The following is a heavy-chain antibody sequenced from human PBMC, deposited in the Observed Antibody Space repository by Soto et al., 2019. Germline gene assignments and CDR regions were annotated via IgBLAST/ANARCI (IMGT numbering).Heavy chain of an antibody. D-gene: IGHD2-15*01. CDR3: ARDGDCSGGSCYLGYGLDV. CDR2: IYYSGDT. J-gene: IGHJ6*02. V-gene: IGHV4-31*03. Sequence: QVQLQESGPGLVKPSQTLSLTCTVSGGSINSGGYYWSWIRQHPGKGLEWIGKIYYSGDTSYNPSLRRRATMSIDTSKKQFSLKMTSVTAADTAVYYCARDGDCSGGSCYLGYGLDVWGRGTTVTVSS. CDR1: GGSINSGGYY.